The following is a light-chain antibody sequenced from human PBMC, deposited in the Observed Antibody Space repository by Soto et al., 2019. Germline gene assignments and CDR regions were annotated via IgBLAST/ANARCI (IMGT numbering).Light chain of an antibody. CDR2: GNT. CDR1: SSNIGAGYD. CDR3: QSYDSSLTVV. J-gene: IGLJ2*01. Sequence: QSVLTQPPSVSGAPGQRVTISCTGSSSNIGAGYDVHWYQQFPGTTPKFLIYGNTNRPSGVPDRFSASKSGTSASLDITGLKSEKEAEYFCQSYDSSLTVVFGGGTQLTVL. V-gene: IGLV1-40*01.